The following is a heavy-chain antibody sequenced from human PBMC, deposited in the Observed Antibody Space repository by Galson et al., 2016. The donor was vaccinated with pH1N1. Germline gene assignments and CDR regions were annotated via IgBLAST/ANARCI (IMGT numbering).Heavy chain of an antibody. J-gene: IGHJ4*02. CDR1: RFSFSDYW. CDR2: IDQDGSQK. CDR3: ARAIGAPGAF. Sequence: SLRLSCAGSRFSFSDYWMHWVRQAPGKGLEWVAKIDQDGSQKYYVDSVRGRFTISRDNAKNSLYLQMNSLRAEDTAVYYCARAIGAPGAFWGQGTLVTVSS. D-gene: IGHD6-13*01. V-gene: IGHV3-7*01.